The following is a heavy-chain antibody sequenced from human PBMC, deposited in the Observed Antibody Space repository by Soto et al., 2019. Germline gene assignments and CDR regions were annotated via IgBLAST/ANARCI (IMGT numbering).Heavy chain of an antibody. CDR3: ARSRAWFGELLFFDY. CDR2: INHSGST. Sequence: QVQLQQWGAGLLKPSETLSLTCAVYGGSFSGYYWSWIRQPPGKGLEWIGEINHSGSTNYNPSLKSRVTISVDTSKNQLSLKLSSVTAADTAVYYCARSRAWFGELLFFDYWGQGTLVTVSS. J-gene: IGHJ4*02. CDR1: GGSFSGYY. V-gene: IGHV4-34*01. D-gene: IGHD3-10*01.